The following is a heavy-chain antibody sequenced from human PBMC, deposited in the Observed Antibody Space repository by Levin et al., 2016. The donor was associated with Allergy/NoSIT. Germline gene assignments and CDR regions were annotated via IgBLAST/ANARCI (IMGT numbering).Heavy chain of an antibody. CDR3: AKVLGLADYYFYYGMDV. J-gene: IGHJ6*02. Sequence: GESLKISCAASGFTYSSYLMSWVRQAPGKGLEWVSVISGSGGSTYYADSVKGRFTISRDNSKSTLYLQMNSLRAEDTAVYYCAKVLGLADYYFYYGMDVWGQGTTVTVSS. V-gene: IGHV3-23*01. CDR2: ISGSGGST. D-gene: IGHD3/OR15-3a*01. CDR1: GFTYSSYL.